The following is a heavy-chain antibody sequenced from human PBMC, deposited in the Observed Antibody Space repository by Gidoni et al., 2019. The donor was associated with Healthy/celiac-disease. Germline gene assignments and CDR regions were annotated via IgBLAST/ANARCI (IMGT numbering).Heavy chain of an antibody. CDR3: ARGGDGYNRNMGYFDY. V-gene: IGHV4-30-2*01. CDR2: IYHSGST. D-gene: IGHD5-12*01. CDR1: GGSISSGGYS. J-gene: IGHJ4*02. Sequence: QLQLQESGSGLVKPSQTLSLTCAVSGGSISSGGYSWSWIRQPPGKGLEWIGYIYHSGSTYYNPSLKSRVTISVDRSKNQFSLKLSSVTAADTAVYYCARGGDGYNRNMGYFDYWGQGTLVTVSS.